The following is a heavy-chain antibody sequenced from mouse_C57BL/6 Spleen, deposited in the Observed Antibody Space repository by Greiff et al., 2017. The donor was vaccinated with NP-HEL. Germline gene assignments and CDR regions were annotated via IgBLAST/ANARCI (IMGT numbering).Heavy chain of an antibody. D-gene: IGHD1-1*01. V-gene: IGHV2-2*01. J-gene: IGHJ2*01. Sequence: VKLQESGPGLVQPSQSLSITCTVTGFSLTSYGVHWVRQSPGKGLEWLGLICSGGSTDYNAAFISRLSISKDNSKSQVFFKMNSLQADDTAIYYCASLHYGISLFDYWGQGTTLTVSS. CDR2: ICSGGST. CDR3: ASLHYGISLFDY. CDR1: GFSLTSYG.